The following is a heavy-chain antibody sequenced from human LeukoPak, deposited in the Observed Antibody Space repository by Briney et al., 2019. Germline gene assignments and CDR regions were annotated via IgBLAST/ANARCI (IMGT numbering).Heavy chain of an antibody. D-gene: IGHD6-6*01. CDR3: ARDLGIAARPDY. J-gene: IGHJ4*02. V-gene: IGHV4-38-2*02. Sequence: SETLSLTCTVSGYSISSGYYWGWIRQPPGKGLEWIGSIYHSGSTYYNPSLKSRVTISVDTSKNQFSLKLSSVTAADTAVYYCARDLGIAARPDYWGQGTLVTVAS. CDR2: IYHSGST. CDR1: GYSISSGYY.